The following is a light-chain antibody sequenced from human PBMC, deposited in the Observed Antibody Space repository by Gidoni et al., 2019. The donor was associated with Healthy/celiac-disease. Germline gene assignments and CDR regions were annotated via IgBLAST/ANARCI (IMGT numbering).Light chain of an antibody. Sequence: EIVMTQPPATLSVSPGERATLSCRASQSVSSNLAWYQQKPGQPPRLLIYGASTRATGIPARFSGSGSGTEFTLTISSLQSEDFAVYYCQQYNNWPRTFGQGTKVEIK. V-gene: IGKV3-15*01. CDR2: GAS. CDR1: QSVSSN. CDR3: QQYNNWPRT. J-gene: IGKJ1*01.